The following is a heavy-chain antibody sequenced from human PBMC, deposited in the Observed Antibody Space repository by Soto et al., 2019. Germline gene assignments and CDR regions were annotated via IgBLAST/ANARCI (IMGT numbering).Heavy chain of an antibody. J-gene: IGHJ4*02. D-gene: IGHD1-26*01. Sequence: QVQLQESGPGLVKPSGTLSLTCAVFGGSISNSNWWTWVRQPPGKGLDWIGEIFHSGSTNYNSSLMGQVTISVDNANNQFSLKLSSVTAADTAVYYCAHRPIVGAAIWGQGTLVTVSS. CDR1: GGSISNSNW. V-gene: IGHV4-4*02. CDR3: AHRPIVGAAI. CDR2: IFHSGST.